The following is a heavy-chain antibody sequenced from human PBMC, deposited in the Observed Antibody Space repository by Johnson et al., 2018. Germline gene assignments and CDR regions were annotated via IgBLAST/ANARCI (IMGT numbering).Heavy chain of an antibody. CDR2: ISSSGSTI. Sequence: QLVESGGGLVKPGGSLRLSCAASGFTFSDYYMSWIRQAPGKGLEWVSYISSSGSTIYYADSVKGRFTISRDNAKNSLYLQMNSLRAEDTAVYYCAGHYYDSSGYYLYYYYYYGMDVWGQGTTVTVSS. J-gene: IGHJ6*02. D-gene: IGHD3-22*01. CDR1: GFTFSDYY. CDR3: AGHYYDSSGYYLYYYYYYGMDV. V-gene: IGHV3-11*01.